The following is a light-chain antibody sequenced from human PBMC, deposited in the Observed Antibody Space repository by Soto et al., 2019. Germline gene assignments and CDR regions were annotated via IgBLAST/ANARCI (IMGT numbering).Light chain of an antibody. V-gene: IGKV3-20*01. CDR3: QHYGNSPPSVT. CDR1: QSVNIY. Sequence: EIVMTQSPATLSVSPGERATLSCRASQSVNIYLAWYQQKPGQAPRLLIYDASQRATDIPARFSGSGSGTDFTLTINRLEPEDFAVYYCQHYGNSPPSVTFGPGTKGDIK. CDR2: DAS. J-gene: IGKJ3*01.